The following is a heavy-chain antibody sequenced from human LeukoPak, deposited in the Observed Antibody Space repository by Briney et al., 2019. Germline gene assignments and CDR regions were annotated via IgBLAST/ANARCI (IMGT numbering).Heavy chain of an antibody. CDR2: ISSNGGST. Sequence: GGSLRLSCAASGFTFSSYAMHWVRQAPGEGLEYVSAISSNGGSTYYANSVKGRFTISRDNSKNTLYHQMGSLRAEDMAVYYCARVAYGDYWYFDYWGQGTLVTVSS. CDR3: ARVAYGDYWYFDY. V-gene: IGHV3-64*01. D-gene: IGHD4-17*01. J-gene: IGHJ4*02. CDR1: GFTFSSYA.